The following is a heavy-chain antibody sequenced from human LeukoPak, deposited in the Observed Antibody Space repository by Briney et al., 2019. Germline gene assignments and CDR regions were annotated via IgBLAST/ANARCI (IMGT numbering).Heavy chain of an antibody. Sequence: SETLSLTCAVYGGSFSGYYWSWIRQPPGKGLEWIGEINHSGSTNYNPSLKSRVTISVDTSKNQFSLKLSSVTAADTAVYYCARRRSLRYYFDYWGQGTLVTVSS. CDR2: INHSGST. CDR1: GGSFSGYY. CDR3: ARRRSLRYYFDY. J-gene: IGHJ4*02. D-gene: IGHD3-10*01. V-gene: IGHV4-34*01.